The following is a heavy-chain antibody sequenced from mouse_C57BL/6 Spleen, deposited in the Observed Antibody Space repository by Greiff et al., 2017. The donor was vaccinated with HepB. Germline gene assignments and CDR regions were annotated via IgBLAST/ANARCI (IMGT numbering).Heavy chain of an antibody. Sequence: QVQLQQSGAELVKPGASVKMSCKASGYTFTSYWITWVKQRPGQGLEWIGDIYPGSGSTNYNEKFKSKATLTVDTSSSTAYMQLSSLTSEDSAVYYCARRHYGTLYAMDYWGQGTSVTVSS. D-gene: IGHD2-1*01. CDR3: ARRHYGTLYAMDY. V-gene: IGHV1-55*01. CDR1: GYTFTSYW. CDR2: IYPGSGST. J-gene: IGHJ4*01.